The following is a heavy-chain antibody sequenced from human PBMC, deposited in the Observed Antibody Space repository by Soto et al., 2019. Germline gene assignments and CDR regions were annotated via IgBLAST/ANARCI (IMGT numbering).Heavy chain of an antibody. CDR3: AAERYYDSSGYYRGSLDY. CDR1: GGSISSGGYY. D-gene: IGHD3-22*01. V-gene: IGHV4-31*03. Sequence: QVQLQESGPGLVKPSQTLSLTCTVSGGSISSGGYYWSWIRQHPGKGLEWIGYIYYSGSTYYNPSLKCRVTISVDTSKNQFSLKLSSVTAADTAVYYCAAERYYDSSGYYRGSLDYWGQGTLVTVSS. CDR2: IYYSGST. J-gene: IGHJ4*02.